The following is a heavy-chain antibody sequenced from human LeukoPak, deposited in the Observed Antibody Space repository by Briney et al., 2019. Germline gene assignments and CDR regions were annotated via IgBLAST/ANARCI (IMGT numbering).Heavy chain of an antibody. CDR3: ARAHYDFWSGYYYYFDY. CDR2: IYYSGST. J-gene: IGHJ4*02. CDR1: GGSISSYY. D-gene: IGHD3-3*01. V-gene: IGHV4-59*01. Sequence: SETLSLTCTVSGGSISSYYWSWIRQPPGKGLEWIGYIYYSGSTNYNPSLKSRVTISVDTSKNQFSPKLSSVTAADTAVYYCARAHYDFWSGYYYYFDYWGQGTLVTVSS.